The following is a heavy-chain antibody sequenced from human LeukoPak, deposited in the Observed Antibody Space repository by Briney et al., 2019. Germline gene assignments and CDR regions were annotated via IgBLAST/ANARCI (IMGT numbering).Heavy chain of an antibody. Sequence: GGSLRLSCAASGFTFSIAWMDWVRQAPGKGLEWVGRIKSKTDGGTIDYVAPVKGRFTISRDDSRDTLYLQMTSLKAEDTAVYYCTSRASSTWYVPWGQGTLVTVSS. J-gene: IGHJ5*02. CDR1: GFTFSIAW. CDR2: IKSKTDGGTI. V-gene: IGHV3-15*01. CDR3: TSRASSTWYVP.